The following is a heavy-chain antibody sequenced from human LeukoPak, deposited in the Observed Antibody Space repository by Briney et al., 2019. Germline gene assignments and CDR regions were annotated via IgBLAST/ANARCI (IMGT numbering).Heavy chain of an antibody. CDR2: VFYSGGT. CDR3: ARHGGAYHYDY. D-gene: IGHD5-12*01. V-gene: IGHV4-59*08. Sequence: SETLSLTCTVSGGSISNYYWSWIRQPPGKGLEWIGYVFYSGGTNYNPSLESRVTLSLDPSKNQFSLKPSSVTAAATAVYYCARHGGAYHYDYWGQGTLVTVSS. J-gene: IGHJ4*02. CDR1: GGSISNYY.